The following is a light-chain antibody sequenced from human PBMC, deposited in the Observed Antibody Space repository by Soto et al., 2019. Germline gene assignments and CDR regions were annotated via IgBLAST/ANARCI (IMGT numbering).Light chain of an antibody. V-gene: IGLV1-47*01. Sequence: QSVLTQPPSASGTPGQRVTISCSGSSSNIGSNYVYWYQQLPGTAPKLLIYMNNQRPSGVPDRFSGSKSGTSASLAISGLRSEDEANYYCAAWDDSLSGVVFGGGTKLTVL. CDR1: SSNIGSNY. CDR3: AAWDDSLSGVV. J-gene: IGLJ3*02. CDR2: MNN.